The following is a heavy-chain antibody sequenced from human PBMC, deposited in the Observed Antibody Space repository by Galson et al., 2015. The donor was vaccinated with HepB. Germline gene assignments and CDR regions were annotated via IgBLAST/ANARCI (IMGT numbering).Heavy chain of an antibody. V-gene: IGHV3-30*03. J-gene: IGHJ4*02. CDR1: RFTFSSSG. CDR2: ISSDGSNK. CDR3: ARQYGSVFDS. Sequence: SLRLSCAASRFTFSSSGMHWVRQAPGKGLEWVAAISSDGSNKDYADSVKGRFTISRDNSRNTLFLQMNSLRVEDTAVYYCARQYGSVFDSWGQGTLVTVSS. D-gene: IGHD6-19*01.